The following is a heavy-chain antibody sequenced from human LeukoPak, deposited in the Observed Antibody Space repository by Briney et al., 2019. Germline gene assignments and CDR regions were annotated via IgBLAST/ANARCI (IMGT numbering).Heavy chain of an antibody. CDR2: INSDGSST. J-gene: IGHJ4*02. V-gene: IGHV3-74*01. D-gene: IGHD3-3*01. Sequence: LGGSLRLSCAASGFSFSSYWMHWVRQAPGKGVEWVSRINSDGSSTTYADSVKGRSSISRDNAKNTLYLHMSSLRAEDTGVYYCARAVRAHPPADFWGQGTLVTVSS. CDR1: GFSFSSYW. CDR3: ARAVRAHPPADF.